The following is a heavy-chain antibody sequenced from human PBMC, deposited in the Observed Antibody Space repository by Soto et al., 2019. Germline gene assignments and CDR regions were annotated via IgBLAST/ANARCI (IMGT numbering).Heavy chain of an antibody. CDR1: GFTFSNYS. CDR3: AGDRVYYYDNSGYYNGDY. CDR2: VSYDGSKQ. Sequence: QVQLVESGGGVVQPGRSLRVSCAASGFTFSNYSMHWVRQAPGKGLEWVAVVSYDGSKQFYADSVEGRFTISRDSSKSTLYLHMDNLRDEDTAVYYCAGDRVYYYDNSGYYNGDYWGQGTLVTVSS. J-gene: IGHJ4*02. V-gene: IGHV3-30-3*01. D-gene: IGHD3-22*01.